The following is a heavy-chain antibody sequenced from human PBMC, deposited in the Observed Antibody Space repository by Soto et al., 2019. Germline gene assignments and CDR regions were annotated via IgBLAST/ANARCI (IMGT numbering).Heavy chain of an antibody. J-gene: IGHJ5*01. CDR3: AKVRDMGREGYNWFDT. Sequence: QVQLTESGGGVVQPGRSLRISCAASGFTFSSYGMPWVRQAPGEGLEWVAFIFNDGSHALYVDSVKGRFTISRDNSKNTLYLQMNSRRADDTAVYYCAKVRDMGREGYNWFDTWGQGTLVTVSS. V-gene: IGHV3-30*18. CDR2: IFNDGSHA. D-gene: IGHD3-10*01. CDR1: GFTFSSYG.